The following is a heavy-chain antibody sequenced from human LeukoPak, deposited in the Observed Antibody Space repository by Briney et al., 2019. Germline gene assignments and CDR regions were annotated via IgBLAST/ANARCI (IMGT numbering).Heavy chain of an antibody. CDR3: ARRLYGDYHWGY. Sequence: MASETLSLICTVSGGSISSSSYYWGWIRQPPGKGLEWIGSIYYSGNTYYNPSLKSRVTISVDMSKNQFSLKLSSVTAADTAVYYCARRLYGDYHWGYWGQGTLVTVSS. D-gene: IGHD4-17*01. CDR2: IYYSGNT. V-gene: IGHV4-39*01. J-gene: IGHJ4*02. CDR1: GGSISSSSYY.